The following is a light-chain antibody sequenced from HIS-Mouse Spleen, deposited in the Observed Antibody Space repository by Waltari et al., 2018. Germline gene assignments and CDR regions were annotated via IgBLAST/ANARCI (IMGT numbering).Light chain of an antibody. V-gene: IGLV1-40*01. J-gene: IGLJ2*01. CDR3: QSYDSSLRV. Sequence: QSVLTQPPSVSAAPGQRVTISCTGSSSNIGAGYDVHWYQQLPGTAPKLLIYGNSHRPSGVPDRFSGSKSGTSASLAITGLQAEDEADYYCQSYDSSLRVFGGGTKLTVL. CDR2: GNS. CDR1: SSNIGAGYD.